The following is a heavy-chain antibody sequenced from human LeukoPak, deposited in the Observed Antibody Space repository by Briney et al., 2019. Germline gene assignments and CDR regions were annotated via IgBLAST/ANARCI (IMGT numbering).Heavy chain of an antibody. CDR3: AKDKPLGVVKGGYFDY. Sequence: PGGSLRLSCAASGFTFDDYAMHWVRQAPGKGLEWVSGISWNSGSIGYADSVKGRFTISRDNAKNSLYLQMNSLRAEDTALYYCAKDKPLGVVKGGYFDYWGQGTLVTVSS. CDR2: ISWNSGSI. D-gene: IGHD3-16*01. V-gene: IGHV3-9*01. CDR1: GFTFDDYA. J-gene: IGHJ4*02.